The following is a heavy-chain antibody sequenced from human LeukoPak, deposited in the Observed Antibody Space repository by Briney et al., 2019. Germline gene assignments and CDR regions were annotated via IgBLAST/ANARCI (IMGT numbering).Heavy chain of an antibody. CDR1: GFTFSSYS. Sequence: GGSLRLSCAASGFTFSSYSMNWVRQAPGEGLEWVSSISSSSSYIYYADSVKGRFTISRDNAKSSLYLQMHSLRAEDTSVYYCARDSSSLYNDYYMDVWGKGTTVTVSS. J-gene: IGHJ6*03. CDR3: ARDSSSLYNDYYMDV. V-gene: IGHV3-21*01. CDR2: ISSSSSYI. D-gene: IGHD6-13*01.